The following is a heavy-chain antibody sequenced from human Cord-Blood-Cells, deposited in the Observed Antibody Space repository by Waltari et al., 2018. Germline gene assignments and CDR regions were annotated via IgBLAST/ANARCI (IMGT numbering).Heavy chain of an antibody. CDR3: ARDLADAFDI. J-gene: IGHJ3*02. V-gene: IGHV3-30-3*01. CDR2: ISYDGSNK. Sequence: QVQLVESGGGVVQPGRSLRLSCAASGFTFSSYAMHWVRQAPGKGLEWVAVISYDGSNKYYADSVKGRFTISRDNSKNTLYLQMNSLRAEDTAVYYCARDLADAFDIWGQGTMVTVSS. CDR1: GFTFSSYA.